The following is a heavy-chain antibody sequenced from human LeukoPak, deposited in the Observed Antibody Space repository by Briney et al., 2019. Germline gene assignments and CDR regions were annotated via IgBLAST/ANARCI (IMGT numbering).Heavy chain of an antibody. Sequence: PGGSLRLSCAAPEFTFSNAWMSWVRQAPGKGLEWVCRIKSKTDGGTTDYAAPVKGRFTISRDDSKNTLYLQMNSLKTEDTAVYYCTTEGSSGSYFDYWGQGTLVTVSS. CDR1: EFTFSNAW. D-gene: IGHD3-22*01. J-gene: IGHJ4*02. CDR3: TTEGSSGSYFDY. CDR2: IKSKTDGGTT. V-gene: IGHV3-15*01.